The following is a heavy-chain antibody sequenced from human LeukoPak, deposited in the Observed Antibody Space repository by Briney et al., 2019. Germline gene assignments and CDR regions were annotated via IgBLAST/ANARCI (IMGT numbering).Heavy chain of an antibody. D-gene: IGHD3-3*01. CDR1: GFIPSRYS. CDR2: LSTSSSYI. V-gene: IGHV3-21*01. Sequence: GGALRLSCGGPGFIPSRYSMNWGRPAPGKGVEGGSSLSTSSSYIYYADSVKGRFTISRDNAKKSLYLLMNSLRAEDTAVYYCARGDPDISFGVVGDAFDIWGQGTMVTVSS. CDR3: ARGDPDISFGVVGDAFDI. J-gene: IGHJ3*02.